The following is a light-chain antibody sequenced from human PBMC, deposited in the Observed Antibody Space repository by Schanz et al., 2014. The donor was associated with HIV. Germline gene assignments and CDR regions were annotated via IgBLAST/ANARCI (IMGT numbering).Light chain of an antibody. J-gene: IGKJ5*01. V-gene: IGKV3-11*01. CDR2: DAS. CDR1: QSLSSY. CDR3: LQRSSWPIT. Sequence: EIVLTQSPATLSVSPGETATLSCRASQSLSSYLAWYQQTPGQPPRLLIWDASNRATGVPARFGSSGYGTDFTLTISSLEPEDFAVYYCLQRSSWPITFGQGTRLEIK.